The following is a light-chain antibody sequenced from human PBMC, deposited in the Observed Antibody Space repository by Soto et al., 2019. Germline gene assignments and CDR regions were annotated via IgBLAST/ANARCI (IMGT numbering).Light chain of an antibody. Sequence: QSVLTQPASVSGSPGQSITISCTGTSSDIGSYNLVSWYQQDPGKAPNLLIYDVRERPSGVSNRFSGSTSGNTASLTISGLQVEDEADYYCCSYAGSSALVFGGGTKVTVL. CDR2: DVR. V-gene: IGLV2-23*02. CDR1: SSDIGSYNL. J-gene: IGLJ3*02. CDR3: CSYAGSSALV.